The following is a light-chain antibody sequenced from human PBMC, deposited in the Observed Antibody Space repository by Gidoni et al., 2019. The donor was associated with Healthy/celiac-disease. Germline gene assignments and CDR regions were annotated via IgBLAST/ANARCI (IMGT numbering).Light chain of an antibody. J-gene: IGKJ4*01. V-gene: IGKV3-11*01. Sequence: EIVLTQSPATLSFSPWERATLSCRASQSVSSYFAWYQQNPGQAPRLLIYDASNRATGLPARFSGSGSGKDLTLNISSLETEDFAVYYCQQRSNWPLTFGGGTKVEIK. CDR3: QQRSNWPLT. CDR2: DAS. CDR1: QSVSSY.